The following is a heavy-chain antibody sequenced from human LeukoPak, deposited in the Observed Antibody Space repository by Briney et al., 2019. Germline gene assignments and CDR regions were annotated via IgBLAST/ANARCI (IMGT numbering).Heavy chain of an antibody. CDR1: GGSISSSSYY. CDR2: IYYSGST. J-gene: IGHJ4*02. D-gene: IGHD6-13*01. V-gene: IGHV4-39*07. CDR3: ARVSIAAAGGGDY. Sequence: SETLSLTCTVSGGSISSSSYYWGWIRQPPGKGLEWIGSIYYSGSTYYNPSLKSRVTISVDTSKNQFSLKLSSVTAADTAVYYCARVSIAAAGGGDYWGQGTLVTVSS.